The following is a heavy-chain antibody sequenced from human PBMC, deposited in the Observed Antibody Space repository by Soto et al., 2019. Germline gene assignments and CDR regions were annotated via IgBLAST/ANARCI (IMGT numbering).Heavy chain of an antibody. V-gene: IGHV3-21*01. J-gene: IGHJ3*02. D-gene: IGHD3-22*01. Sequence: EVQLVESGGGLVKPGGSLRLSCAASRFTFSSYSMNWVRQAPGKGLEWVSSISSSSSYIYYADSVKGRFTISRDNAKNSLYLQMNSLRAEDTAVYYCARVVGVNYYDSSGYSAFDIWGQGTMVTVSS. CDR1: RFTFSSYS. CDR2: ISSSSSYI. CDR3: ARVVGVNYYDSSGYSAFDI.